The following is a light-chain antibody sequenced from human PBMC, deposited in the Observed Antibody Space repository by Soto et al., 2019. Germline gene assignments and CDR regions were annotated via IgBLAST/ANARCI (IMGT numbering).Light chain of an antibody. CDR1: SSNIGAGYD. V-gene: IGLV1-40*01. CDR3: QSYDSSLSGNVV. Sequence: QPVLTQPPSVSGAPGQRVTISCTGSSSNIGAGYDVHWYQQLPGTAPKLLIYGNSNRHSGLPDRFSGSKSGTSASLAITGLQAEDEADYDCQSYDSSLSGNVVFGGGTQMTV. J-gene: IGLJ2*01. CDR2: GNS.